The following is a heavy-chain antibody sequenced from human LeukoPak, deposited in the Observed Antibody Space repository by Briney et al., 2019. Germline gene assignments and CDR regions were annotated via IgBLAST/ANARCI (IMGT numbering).Heavy chain of an antibody. CDR2: INHSGST. V-gene: IGHV4-34*01. CDR1: GGSFSGYY. J-gene: IGHJ4*02. CDR3: ARGRTYYDFWSGYYSIYYFDY. Sequence: SETLSLTCAVYGGSFSGYYWSWIRQPPGKGLEWIGEINHSGSTNYNPSLKSRVTILVDTSKNQFSLKLSSVTAADTAVYYCARGRTYYDFWSGYYSIYYFDYWGQGTLVTVSS. D-gene: IGHD3-3*01.